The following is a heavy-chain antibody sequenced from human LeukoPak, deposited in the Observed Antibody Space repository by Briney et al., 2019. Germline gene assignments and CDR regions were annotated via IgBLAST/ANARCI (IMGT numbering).Heavy chain of an antibody. CDR3: ARDPTRRGYSYGSDY. V-gene: IGHV1-2*02. CDR2: INPNSGGT. J-gene: IGHJ4*02. D-gene: IGHD5-18*01. Sequence: GASVKVSCKASGYTLTGYYLHWGRKAPGQGLGWMGWINPNSGGTNYAQKFQGRVTMTRDTSISTAYMELSRLRSDDTAVYYCARDPTRRGYSYGSDYWGQGTLVTVSS. CDR1: GYTLTGYY.